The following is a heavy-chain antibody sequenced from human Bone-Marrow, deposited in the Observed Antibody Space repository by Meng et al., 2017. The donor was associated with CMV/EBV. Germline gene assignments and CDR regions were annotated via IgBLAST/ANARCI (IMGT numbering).Heavy chain of an antibody. CDR1: GGTFSSYT. CDR2: INPNSGGT. D-gene: IGHD4-17*01. Sequence: ASVKVSCKASGGTFSSYTISWVRQAPGQGLEWMGWINPNSGGTNYAQKFQGRVTMTRDTSISTAYMDLSRLRSDDTAVYYCARDVSTVTHVLDDYWGQGTLVTVSS. J-gene: IGHJ4*02. CDR3: ARDVSTVTHVLDDY. V-gene: IGHV1-2*02.